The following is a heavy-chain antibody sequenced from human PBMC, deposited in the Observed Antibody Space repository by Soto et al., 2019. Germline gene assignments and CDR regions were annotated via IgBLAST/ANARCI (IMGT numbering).Heavy chain of an antibody. CDR3: AKQSGKAFDY. CDR2: ISGSGGST. Sequence: GGSLRLSCAASGFTFSSYAMSWVRQAPGKGLEWVSAISGSGGSTFYADSVKGRFTISRDNSKDTLYLQMNSLRAEDTAVYYCAKQSGKAFDYWGQGTLVTVSS. J-gene: IGHJ4*02. D-gene: IGHD6-25*01. CDR1: GFTFSSYA. V-gene: IGHV3-23*01.